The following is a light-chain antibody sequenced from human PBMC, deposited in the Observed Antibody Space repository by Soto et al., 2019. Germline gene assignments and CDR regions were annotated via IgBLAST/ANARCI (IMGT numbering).Light chain of an antibody. J-gene: IGKJ5*01. CDR3: QQYGTSLIT. CDR2: GAS. CDR1: QSVSSSP. Sequence: EIVLTQSPGTLSLSPGERATLSCRASQSVSSSPLAWYQQKPGQAPRLLIYGASNRAAGIPDRFSGSGSGTDFTLTISRLEPEDFAVFYCQQYGTSLITFGQGTRLEIK. V-gene: IGKV3-20*01.